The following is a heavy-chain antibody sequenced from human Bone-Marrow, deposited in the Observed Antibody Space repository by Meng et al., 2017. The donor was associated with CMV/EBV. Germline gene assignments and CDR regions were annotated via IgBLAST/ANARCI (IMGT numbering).Heavy chain of an antibody. CDR2: INGQNGDT. CDR3: AAGKTRYHFDF. V-gene: IGHV1-18*01. D-gene: IGHD1-14*01. J-gene: IGHJ4*02. Sequence: ASVKVSCKTSRPSLTYYHFAWVRQASGQGLEWLGWINGQNGDTQYIESFQDRVILTRDPSRAAVYMEMRALKSDDTAVYFCAAGKTRYHFDFWGQGALVTVSS. CDR1: RPSLTYYH.